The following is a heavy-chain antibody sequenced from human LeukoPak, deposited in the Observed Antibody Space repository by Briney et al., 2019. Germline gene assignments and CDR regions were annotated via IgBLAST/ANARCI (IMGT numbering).Heavy chain of an antibody. Sequence: GGSLRLSCAACGFTFSSYEMNWVRQAPGKGLEWVSYISSSGSTIYYADSVKGRFTISRDNAKNSLYLQMKSLRAEDTAVYYCAEHGITMIGGVWGKGTTVTISS. J-gene: IGHJ6*04. V-gene: IGHV3-48*03. CDR1: GFTFSSYE. D-gene: IGHD3-10*02. CDR2: ISSSGSTI. CDR3: AEHGITMIGGV.